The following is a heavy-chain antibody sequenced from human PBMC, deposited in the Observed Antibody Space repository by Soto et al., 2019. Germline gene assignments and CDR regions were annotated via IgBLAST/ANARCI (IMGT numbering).Heavy chain of an antibody. Sequence: PSETLSLTCTVSGGSISSGDYYWSWIRQPPGKGLEWIGYIYYSGSTYYNPSLKSRVTISVDTSKNQFSLKLSSVTAADTAVYYCAREFWYKDYYDSSGPFDYWGQGTLVTVSS. V-gene: IGHV4-30-4*01. D-gene: IGHD3-22*01. CDR1: GGSISSGDYY. J-gene: IGHJ4*02. CDR2: IYYSGST. CDR3: AREFWYKDYYDSSGPFDY.